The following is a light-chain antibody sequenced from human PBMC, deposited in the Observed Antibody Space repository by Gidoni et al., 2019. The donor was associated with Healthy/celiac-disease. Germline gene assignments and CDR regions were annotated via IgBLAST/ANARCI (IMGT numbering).Light chain of an antibody. CDR3: QQRSNWPRT. CDR1: QSVSSY. Sequence: ELLLTQSPATLSLSPGERATLSCSASQSVSSYLAWYQQKPGQAPRLLIYDASNRATGIPARFSGSGSGTDFTLTISSLEPEDLAVYYCQQRSNWPRTFXQXTKLEIK. V-gene: IGKV3-11*01. CDR2: DAS. J-gene: IGKJ2*01.